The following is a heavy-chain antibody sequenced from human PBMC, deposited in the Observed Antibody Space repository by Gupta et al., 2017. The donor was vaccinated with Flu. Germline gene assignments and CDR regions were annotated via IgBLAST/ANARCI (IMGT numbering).Heavy chain of an antibody. CDR1: GFTFSSYA. CDR2: IGGSGHDT. D-gene: IGHD1-26*01. CDR3: ARDEGGSYLRF. V-gene: IGHV3-23*01. J-gene: IGHJ4*02. Sequence: EVQLLDSGGGLVQRGVSLRLPCAVSGFTFSSYAMSWVRQAPGKGLGWVSAIGGSGHDTYYADSAKGRFTISRDNFRNTVYLQVNRLTADDTAVYYCARDEGGSYLRFWGQGSLVTVSS.